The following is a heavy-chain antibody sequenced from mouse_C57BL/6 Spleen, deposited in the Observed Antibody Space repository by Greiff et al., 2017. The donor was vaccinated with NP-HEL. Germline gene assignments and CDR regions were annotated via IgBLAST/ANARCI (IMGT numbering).Heavy chain of an antibody. CDR1: GYNFNSYW. CDR3: ARMDYDDYFDY. Sequence: VQLQQPGAELVRPGSSVKLSCKASGYNFNSYWMHWVKQRPIQGLEWIGNIDPSDSETNYNQKFKDKATLTVDKSSSTAYMQLSSLTSDDSSVYYCARMDYDDYFDYWGQGTTLTVSS. D-gene: IGHD2-4*01. V-gene: IGHV1-52*01. CDR2: IDPSDSET. J-gene: IGHJ2*01.